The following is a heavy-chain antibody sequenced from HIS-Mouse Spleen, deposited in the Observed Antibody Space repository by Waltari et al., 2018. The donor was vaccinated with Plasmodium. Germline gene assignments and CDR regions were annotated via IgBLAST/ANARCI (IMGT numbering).Heavy chain of an antibody. CDR2: INHNSGGT. D-gene: IGHD6-13*01. CDR3: ARVLGYKAAAGTFVEYFQH. CDR1: GYTFTGYS. V-gene: IGHV1-2*02. Sequence: QVQLVQSGAEVKKPGASVKVSCKASGYTFTGYSIHWVRPAPGTGLEWMGWINHNSGGTNYAQKCQGRVTMTRDTSISTAYMELSRLRSDDTAVYYCARVLGYKAAAGTFVEYFQHWGQGTLVTVSS. J-gene: IGHJ1*01.